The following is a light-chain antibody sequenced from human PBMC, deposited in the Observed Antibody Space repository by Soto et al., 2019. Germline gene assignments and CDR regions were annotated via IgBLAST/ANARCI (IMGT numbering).Light chain of an antibody. CDR2: VNSDGSH. V-gene: IGLV4-69*01. J-gene: IGLJ2*01. CDR3: QTWDTVIQKV. CDR1: SGHSTYA. Sequence: QLVLTQSPSASASLGASVKLTCTLSSGHSTYAIAWHQQQPEKGPRFLMKVNSDGSHIKGDGIPDRFSGSSSGSERYLTISSLQSEDEADYYCQTWDTVIQKVFGGGTKLTVL.